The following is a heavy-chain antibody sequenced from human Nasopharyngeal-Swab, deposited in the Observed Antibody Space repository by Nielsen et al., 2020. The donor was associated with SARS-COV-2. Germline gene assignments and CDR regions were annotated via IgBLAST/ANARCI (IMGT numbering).Heavy chain of an antibody. J-gene: IGHJ4*02. V-gene: IGHV3-49*03. CDR1: GFTFGDYA. Sequence: GGSLRLSCTAYGFTFGDYAMSWFRQAPGKGLEWVGFIRSKAYGGTTEYAASVKGRFTISRDDSKSIAYLQMNSLKTEDTAVYYCTRAGYSSGWAFDYWGQGTLVTVSS. CDR2: IRSKAYGGTT. D-gene: IGHD6-19*01. CDR3: TRAGYSSGWAFDY.